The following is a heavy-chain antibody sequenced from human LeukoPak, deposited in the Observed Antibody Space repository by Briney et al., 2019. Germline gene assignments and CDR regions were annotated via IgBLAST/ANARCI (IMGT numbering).Heavy chain of an antibody. Sequence: GGSLRLSCAASGFSVRTTYMSWVRQAPGKGLGWVSVLYTGGGTDHADSVKGRFTIARDNSKNTLSLQMNRLRVEDTAIYYCTRSGYRHPYRFDYWGQGTLVTVSS. D-gene: IGHD3-22*01. CDR1: GFSVRTTY. V-gene: IGHV3-53*01. J-gene: IGHJ4*02. CDR3: TRSGYRHPYRFDY. CDR2: LYTGGGT.